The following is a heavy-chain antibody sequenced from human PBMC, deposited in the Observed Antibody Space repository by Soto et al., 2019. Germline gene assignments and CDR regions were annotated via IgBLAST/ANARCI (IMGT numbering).Heavy chain of an antibody. CDR1: GYTFTSYD. CDR3: ARDSSGWGDAFDI. CDR2: MNPNSGNT. Sequence: ASVKVSCKASGYTFTSYDINWVRQATGQGLEWMGWMNPNSGNTGYAQKFQGRVTMTRNTSISTAYTELSSLRSEDTAVYYCARDSSGWGDAFDIWGQGTMVTVSS. J-gene: IGHJ3*02. V-gene: IGHV1-8*01. D-gene: IGHD6-25*01.